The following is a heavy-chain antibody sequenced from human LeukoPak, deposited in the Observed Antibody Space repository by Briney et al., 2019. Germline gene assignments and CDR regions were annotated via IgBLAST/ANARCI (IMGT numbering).Heavy chain of an antibody. V-gene: IGHV1-69*05. J-gene: IGHJ5*02. Sequence: ASVKVSCKASGGTFSSYAISWVRQAPGQGLEWMGGIIPIFGTANYAQKFQGRVTITTDESTSTAYMELSSLRSEDTAVYYCAVSSENQGWFDPWGQGTLVTVSS. CDR3: AVSSENQGWFDP. D-gene: IGHD3-22*01. CDR2: IIPIFGTA. CDR1: GGTFSSYA.